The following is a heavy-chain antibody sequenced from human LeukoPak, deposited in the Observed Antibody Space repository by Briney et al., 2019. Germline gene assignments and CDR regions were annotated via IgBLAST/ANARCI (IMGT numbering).Heavy chain of an antibody. V-gene: IGHV4-39*01. CDR3: ARALGYNLNYFDY. J-gene: IGHJ4*02. Sequence: SETLSLTCTVSGGSISSSSYYWGWIRQPPGKGLEWIGSIYYSGSTYYNPSLKSRVTISVDTSKNQFSLKLSSVTAADTAVYYCARALGYNLNYFDYWGQGTLVTVSS. D-gene: IGHD5-24*01. CDR1: GGSISSSSYY. CDR2: IYYSGST.